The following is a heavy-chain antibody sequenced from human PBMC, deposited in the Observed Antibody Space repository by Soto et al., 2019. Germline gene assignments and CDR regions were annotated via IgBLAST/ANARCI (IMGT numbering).Heavy chain of an antibody. CDR2: ITGSATTM. J-gene: IGHJ4*02. V-gene: IGHV3-11*01. D-gene: IGHD2-2*01. CDR3: ARRTPRTSGPFDY. CDR1: GFTFSDHY. Sequence: GGSLRLSCAASGFTFSDHYMSWVRQAPGKGLEWVSYITGSATTMYYADSVKGRFTISRDNAKNSLYLHMNTLRAEDTAVYYCARRTPRTSGPFDYWGQGILVTVSS.